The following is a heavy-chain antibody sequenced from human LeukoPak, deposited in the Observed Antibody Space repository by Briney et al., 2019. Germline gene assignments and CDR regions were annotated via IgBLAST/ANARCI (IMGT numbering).Heavy chain of an antibody. V-gene: IGHV4-34*01. J-gene: IGHJ5*02. CDR2: INHSGST. D-gene: IGHD2-2*01. Sequence: SETLSLTCAVYGGSFSGYYWSWIRQPPGKGLEWIGEINHSGSTNYNPSLKSRVTISVDTSKNQFSLKLSSVTAADTAVYYCARVLRGSSPFDPWGQGTLVTVSS. CDR3: ARVLRGSSPFDP. CDR1: GGSFSGYY.